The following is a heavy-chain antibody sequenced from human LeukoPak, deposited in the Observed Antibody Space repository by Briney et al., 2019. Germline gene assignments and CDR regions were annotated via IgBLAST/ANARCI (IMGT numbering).Heavy chain of an antibody. D-gene: IGHD3-10*01. CDR1: GFPFSDDW. V-gene: IGHV3-15*01. Sequence: GGSLRLSCAASGFPFSDDWMSWVRQVPGKGLEWVGRIKKKGDGGTTDYAAPVKGRFTISRDDSKNMLYLEMSNLKIEDAAVYYCTTVTMVRDYDYWGQGTLVTVSS. CDR2: IKKKGDGGTT. J-gene: IGHJ4*02. CDR3: TTVTMVRDYDY.